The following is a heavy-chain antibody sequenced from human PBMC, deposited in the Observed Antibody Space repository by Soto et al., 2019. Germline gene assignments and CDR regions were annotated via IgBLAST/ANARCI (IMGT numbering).Heavy chain of an antibody. CDR2: ITNDGNNE. Sequence: KLVESGGGVVQPGRSLRLSCAASGFVFSDYGMHWVRQAPGKGLEWVALITNDGNNEFYRESVKGRFSISRGRSTNTVDLLMNSLRPEDTGVDYCAKEGPGGGRHFYYGMDVWGQVTTVTVSS. CDR3: AKEGPGGGRHFYYGMDV. V-gene: IGHV3-30*18. J-gene: IGHJ6*02. CDR1: GFVFSDYG. D-gene: IGHD1-26*01.